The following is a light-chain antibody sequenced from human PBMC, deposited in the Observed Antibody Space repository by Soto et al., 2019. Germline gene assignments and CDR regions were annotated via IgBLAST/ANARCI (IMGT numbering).Light chain of an antibody. Sequence: EIVMTQSPATLSVSPGERATLSCRASRSVSSNLAWYQQKPGQAPRLLMYGASSRATGIPDRFSGSGSGTDFTLTISRLEPEDFAVYYCQQYDDWPETFGQGTKVDI. CDR2: GAS. V-gene: IGKV3D-15*01. J-gene: IGKJ1*01. CDR1: RSVSSN. CDR3: QQYDDWPET.